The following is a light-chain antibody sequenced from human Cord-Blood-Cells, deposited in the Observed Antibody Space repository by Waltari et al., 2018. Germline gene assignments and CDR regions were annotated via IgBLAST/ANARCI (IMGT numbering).Light chain of an antibody. V-gene: IGKV1-5*01. CDR1: QSISSW. Sequence: DIQMTHSPSTLSASVGERVTITCRASQSISSWLAWYQQKPGNTPKLLIYDASSLESGVPSRFSGSGSGTEFTLTISSLQPDDFATYYCKQYNSYSRTFGQGTKVEIK. CDR2: DAS. J-gene: IGKJ1*01. CDR3: KQYNSYSRT.